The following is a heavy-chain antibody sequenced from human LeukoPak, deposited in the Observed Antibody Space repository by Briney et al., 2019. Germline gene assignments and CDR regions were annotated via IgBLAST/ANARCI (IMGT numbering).Heavy chain of an antibody. CDR2: INWNSDNI. Sequence: QPGRSLRLSCAASGFTFNDHAMYWVRQAPGKGLEWVSGINWNSDNIVYADSVKGRFTISRDNAKNALFLQINSLRTEDTALYYCARASYYYDTTGLGAVDIWGQGTMVTVSS. CDR3: ARASYYYDTTGLGAVDI. CDR1: GFTFNDHA. J-gene: IGHJ3*02. V-gene: IGHV3-9*01. D-gene: IGHD3-22*01.